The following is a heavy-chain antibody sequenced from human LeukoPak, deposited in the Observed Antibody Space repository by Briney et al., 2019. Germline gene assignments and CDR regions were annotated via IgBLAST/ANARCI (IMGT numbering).Heavy chain of an antibody. CDR3: ASIYYDSSGYYPYYYYYYMDV. Sequence: SVKVSCKASGGTFSSYAISWVRQAPGQGLEGMGGIIPIFGTANYAQKFQGRDTITTDESTSTAYMELSSLRSEDTAVYYCASIYYDSSGYYPYYYYYYMDVWGKGTTVTVSS. D-gene: IGHD3-22*01. CDR1: GGTFSSYA. V-gene: IGHV1-69*05. J-gene: IGHJ6*03. CDR2: IIPIFGTA.